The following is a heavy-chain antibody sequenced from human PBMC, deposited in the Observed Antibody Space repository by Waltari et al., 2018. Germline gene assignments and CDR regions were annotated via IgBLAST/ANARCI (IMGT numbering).Heavy chain of an antibody. Sequence: QVQLQESGPGLVKPSETLSLTCTVPGGSISSYSWSWIRQPAGKGLEWIGRIYTSGSTNYNPSLKSRVTMSVDTSKNQFSLKLSSVTAADTAVYYCARGDGDPDYYYGMDVWGQGTTVTVSS. CDR3: ARGDGDPDYYYGMDV. CDR2: IYTSGST. J-gene: IGHJ6*02. CDR1: GGSISSYS. V-gene: IGHV4-4*07. D-gene: IGHD4-17*01.